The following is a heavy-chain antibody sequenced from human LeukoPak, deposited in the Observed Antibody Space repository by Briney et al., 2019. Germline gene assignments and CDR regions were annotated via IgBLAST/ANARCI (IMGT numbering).Heavy chain of an antibody. J-gene: IGHJ4*02. Sequence: ASVKVSCKASGYTFTSYGISWVRQAPGQGLEWMGWISAYNGNTNYAQKLQGRVTMTTDTSTSTAYMELRSLRSDDTAVYYCARGLTVVRGVSMVYFDYWGQGTLVTVSS. D-gene: IGHD3-10*01. CDR2: ISAYNGNT. V-gene: IGHV1-18*01. CDR1: GYTFTSYG. CDR3: ARGLTVVRGVSMVYFDY.